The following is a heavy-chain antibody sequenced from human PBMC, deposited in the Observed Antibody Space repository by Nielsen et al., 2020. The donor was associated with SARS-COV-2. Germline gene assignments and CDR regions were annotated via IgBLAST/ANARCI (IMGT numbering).Heavy chain of an antibody. D-gene: IGHD2-2*01. CDR2: VSHSGSI. Sequence: SETLSLTCAVSGGSVSSNDWWTWVRPSPGKGLEWIGEVSHSGSINYNPSLKSRVTLSMDKSKRQFSLRLTSVSAADTAVYFCARGDLVVVPSPILGLGPFFYYFYLDVWGKGTTVIVPS. CDR3: ARGDLVVVPSPILGLGPFFYYFYLDV. CDR1: GGSVSSNDW. J-gene: IGHJ6*03. V-gene: IGHV4-4*02.